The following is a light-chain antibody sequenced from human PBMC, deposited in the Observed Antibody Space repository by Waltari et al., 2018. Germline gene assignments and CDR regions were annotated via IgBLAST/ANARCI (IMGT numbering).Light chain of an antibody. CDR3: SSYRRSSTYVL. CDR2: DVS. V-gene: IGLV2-14*03. Sequence: QSALTQPASVSGSPGQSITISCSGISSDVGGYNFVSWYQQHPGKAPKLLMFDVSNRPSGVSNRFSGSKSGNTASLTISGLQPEYEADYYCSSYRRSSTYVLLGGGTKLTVL. J-gene: IGLJ2*01. CDR1: SSDVGGYNF.